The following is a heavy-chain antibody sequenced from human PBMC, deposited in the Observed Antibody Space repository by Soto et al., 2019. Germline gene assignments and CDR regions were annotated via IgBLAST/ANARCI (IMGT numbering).Heavy chain of an antibody. D-gene: IGHD3-9*01. CDR1: GFTFSNYG. J-gene: IGHJ6*02. CDR2: ISYDGSNK. CDR3: AKAHYDILTGYDGMDV. V-gene: IGHV3-30*18. Sequence: QVQLVESGGGVVQPGRSLRLSCAASGFTFSNYGMHWVRQAPGKGLEWVAVISYDGSNKYYADSVKGRFTSSRDNSKNTLYLQMNSLRAEDTAVYYCAKAHYDILTGYDGMDVWGQGTTVTVSS.